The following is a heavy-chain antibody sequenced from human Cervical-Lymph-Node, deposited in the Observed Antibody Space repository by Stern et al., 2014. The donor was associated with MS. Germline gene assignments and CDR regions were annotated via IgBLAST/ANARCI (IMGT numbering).Heavy chain of an antibody. CDR3: AKDGGITMIVVVITTFDY. Sequence: EVQLVESGGGLVQPGGSLRLSCAASGFTFSSYAMSWVRQAPGKGLEWVSAISGSGGSTYYADSVKCRFTISRDNSKNTLYLQMNSLRAEDTAVYYCAKDGGITMIVVVITTFDYWGQGTLVTVSS. V-gene: IGHV3-23*04. CDR1: GFTFSSYA. J-gene: IGHJ4*02. CDR2: ISGSGGST. D-gene: IGHD3-22*01.